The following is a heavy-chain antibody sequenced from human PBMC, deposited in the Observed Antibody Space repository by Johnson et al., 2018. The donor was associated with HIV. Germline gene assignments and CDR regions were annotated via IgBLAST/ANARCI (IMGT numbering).Heavy chain of an antibody. V-gene: IGHV3-48*04. CDR3: ATELSLLRDAFDI. J-gene: IGHJ3*02. CDR2: ISSSDSPI. Sequence: VQLVESGGGVVQPGRSLRLSCVASGFTFSSYGMHWVRQAPGKGLEWVSYISSSDSPIYYADSVKGRFTISRDNAKNSLYLQMDSLRAEDTAVYYCATELSLLRDAFDIWGQGTMVTVSS. D-gene: IGHD3-16*02. CDR1: GFTFSSYG.